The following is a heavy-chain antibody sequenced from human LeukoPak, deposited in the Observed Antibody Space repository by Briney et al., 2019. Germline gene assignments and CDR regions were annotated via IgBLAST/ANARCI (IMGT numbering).Heavy chain of an antibody. CDR1: GGSFSGYY. CDR2: INHSGST. Sequence: SETLSLTCAVYGGSFSGYYWSWIRQPPGKGLEWIGEINHSGSTNYNPSLKSRVTISVDTPKNQFSLKLSSVTAADTAVYYCARVYSSGYYGMDVWGKGTTVTVSS. CDR3: ARVYSSGYYGMDV. D-gene: IGHD6-19*01. J-gene: IGHJ6*04. V-gene: IGHV4-34*01.